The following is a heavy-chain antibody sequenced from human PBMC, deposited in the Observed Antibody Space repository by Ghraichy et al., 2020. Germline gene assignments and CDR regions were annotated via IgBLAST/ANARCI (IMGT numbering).Heavy chain of an antibody. V-gene: IGHV3-30*04. CDR2: ISYDGSNK. CDR1: GFTFSSYA. CDR3: AREGGQQLVRGVNAFDI. D-gene: IGHD6-13*01. J-gene: IGHJ3*02. Sequence: GGSLRLSCAASGFTFSSYAMHWVRQAPGKGLEWVAVISYDGSNKYYADSVKGRFTISRDNSKNTLYLQMNSLRAEDTAVYYCAREGGQQLVRGVNAFDIWGQGTMVTVSS.